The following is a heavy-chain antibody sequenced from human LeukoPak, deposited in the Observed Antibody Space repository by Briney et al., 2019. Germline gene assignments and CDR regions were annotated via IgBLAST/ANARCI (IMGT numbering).Heavy chain of an antibody. CDR3: ASIAVAGTRFLDY. D-gene: IGHD6-19*01. CDR1: GFTFSSYW. Sequence: GGSLRLSCAASGFTFSSYWMHWVRHAPGKGVVWVSRINSDGSSTSYADSVKGRFTISKDNDKNTLYLQMNSLRDEDTAVYYCASIAVAGTRFLDYWGQGTLVTVSS. V-gene: IGHV3-74*01. CDR2: INSDGSST. J-gene: IGHJ4*02.